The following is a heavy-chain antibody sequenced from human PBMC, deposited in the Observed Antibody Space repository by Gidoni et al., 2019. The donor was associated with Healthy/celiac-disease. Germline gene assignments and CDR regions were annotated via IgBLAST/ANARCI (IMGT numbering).Heavy chain of an antibody. J-gene: IGHJ6*04. CDR2: ISYDGSNK. CDR1: GFTFCISG. CDR3: AKDGGSYYHYYYYYGMDV. D-gene: IGHD3-10*01. Sequence: QVQLIDSVGGVFEPGRSLRLPSAASGFTFCISGMHWVRQAPGKGLEWVAVISYDGSNKYYADSVKGRLNTSRDNSKNTLYLKMNSLRAEDTAVYYCAKDGGSYYHYYYYYGMDVWGKGTTVTVSS. V-gene: IGHV3-30*18.